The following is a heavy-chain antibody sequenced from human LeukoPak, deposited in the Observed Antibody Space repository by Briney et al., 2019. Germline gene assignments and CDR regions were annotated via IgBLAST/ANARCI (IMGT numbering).Heavy chain of an antibody. V-gene: IGHV4-34*01. CDR2: INHSGST. CDR3: ARGRASSL. J-gene: IGHJ4*02. CDR1: GGSISGYY. D-gene: IGHD2/OR15-2a*01. Sequence: SSETLSLTCAVYGGSISGYYWSWIRQPPGKGLEWIGEINHSGSTNYNPSLKSRVTISVDTSKNQFSLKLSSVTAADTAVYYCARGRASSLWGQGTLVTVSS.